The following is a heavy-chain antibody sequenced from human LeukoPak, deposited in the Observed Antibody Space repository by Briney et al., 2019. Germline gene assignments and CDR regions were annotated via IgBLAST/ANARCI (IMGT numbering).Heavy chain of an antibody. CDR3: ARATVPPAAYMDYYYYMDV. D-gene: IGHD2-2*01. CDR2: IIPILGIA. Sequence: ASVKVSCKASGGTFSSYAISWVRQAPGQGLEWMGRIIPILGIANYAQKFQGRVTITTDESTSTAYMELSSLRSEDTAVYYCARATVPPAAYMDYYYYMDVWGKGTTVTVSS. CDR1: GGTFSSYA. V-gene: IGHV1-69*04. J-gene: IGHJ6*03.